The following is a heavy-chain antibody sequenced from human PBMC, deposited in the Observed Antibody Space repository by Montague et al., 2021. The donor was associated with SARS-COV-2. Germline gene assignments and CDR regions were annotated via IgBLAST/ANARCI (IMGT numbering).Heavy chain of an antibody. CDR2: IYYRGNT. CDR3: ARGFRTVEMPTISFDY. Sequence: SETLSLTCSVSGESISSSDHYWAWIRQPPGKGLEWVGSIYYRGNTYYNPSLKSRVTMSLDTSKNQFSLKLSSVTAADTAVYFCARGFRTVEMPTISFDYWGQGTLVTVSS. J-gene: IGHJ4*02. CDR1: GESISSSDHY. V-gene: IGHV4-39*07. D-gene: IGHD5-24*01.